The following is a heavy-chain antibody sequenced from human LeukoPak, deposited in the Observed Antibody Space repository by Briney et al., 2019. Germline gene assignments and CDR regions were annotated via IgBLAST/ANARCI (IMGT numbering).Heavy chain of an antibody. Sequence: PSETLSLTCAVYGGSFSGYYWSWIRQPPGKGLEWIGEINHSGSTNYNPSLKSRVTISVDTSKNQFSLKLSSVTAADTAVYYCASSYDFWSGLIGYYFDYWGQGTLVTVSS. CDR3: ASSYDFWSGLIGYYFDY. D-gene: IGHD3-3*01. J-gene: IGHJ4*02. CDR1: GGSFSGYY. CDR2: INHSGST. V-gene: IGHV4-34*01.